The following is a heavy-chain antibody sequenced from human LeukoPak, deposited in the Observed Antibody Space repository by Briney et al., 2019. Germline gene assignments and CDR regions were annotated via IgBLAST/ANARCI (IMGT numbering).Heavy chain of an antibody. D-gene: IGHD3-10*01. CDR3: AREPYYASGSYFPI. V-gene: IGHV3-7*04. CDR2: IKQDGSEK. CDR1: GFTFSSYW. J-gene: IGHJ3*02. Sequence: PGGSLRLSCAASGFTFSSYWMSWVRQAPGKGLEWVANIKQDGSEKNHVDSVKGRFTISRDNSKNTLYLQMNSLRAEDTAVYYCAREPYYASGSYFPIWGQGTMVTVSS.